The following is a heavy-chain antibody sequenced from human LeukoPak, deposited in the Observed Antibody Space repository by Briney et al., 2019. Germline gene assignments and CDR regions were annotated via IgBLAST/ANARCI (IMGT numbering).Heavy chain of an antibody. CDR1: GFTFSSYS. D-gene: IGHD3-22*01. CDR2: ISSSSSYI. J-gene: IGHJ5*02. CDR3: ARAFNYYDSSGYYP. Sequence: PGGSLRLSCAASGFTFSSYSMNWVRQAPGKGLEWVSSISSSSSYIYYADSVKGRFTISRDNAKNSLYLQMNSLRAEDTAVYYCARAFNYYDSSGYYPWGQGTLVTVSS. V-gene: IGHV3-21*01.